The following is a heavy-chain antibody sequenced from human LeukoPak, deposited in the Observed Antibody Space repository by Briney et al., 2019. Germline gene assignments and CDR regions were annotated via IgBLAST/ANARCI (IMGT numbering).Heavy chain of an antibody. V-gene: IGHV1-2*02. D-gene: IGHD3-10*01. CDR1: GYTFTDSS. CDR2: INPNSGGT. J-gene: IGHJ4*02. Sequence: ASVKVSCKASGYTFTDSSMHWVRQAPGQGLEWMGWINPNSGGTNYAQTFQGRVTMTRDTSISTAYMELSRLRADVLALYYWAWFMDFDYWVQGTLVTVCS. CDR3: AWFMDFDY.